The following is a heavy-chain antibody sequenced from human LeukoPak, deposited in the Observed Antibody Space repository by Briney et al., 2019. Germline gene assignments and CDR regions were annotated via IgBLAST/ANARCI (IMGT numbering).Heavy chain of an antibody. Sequence: GSLRLSCAASGFTFSNYNMNWVRQAPGKGLEWVSSISSSNNYIYYADSVKGRFTISRDNAKNSLYLQMNSLRAEDTAVYYCARRSPNYYFDYWGQDPRVTVSS. CDR1: GFTFSNYN. CDR3: ARRSPNYYFDY. J-gene: IGHJ4*02. V-gene: IGHV3-21*01. CDR2: ISSSNNYI.